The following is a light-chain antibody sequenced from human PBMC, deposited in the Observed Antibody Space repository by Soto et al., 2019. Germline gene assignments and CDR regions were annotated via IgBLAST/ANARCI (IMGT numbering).Light chain of an antibody. J-gene: IGKJ1*01. CDR2: GAS. Sequence: ESVYTQAPANLGLSPCSGSALSCMASQSISGALAWYQQKPGQAPRLLIYGASTRATSFPARFSGSGSGTDFSLTISSLQSEDFAVYDWQQYNDWAWTFGQGTKVDIK. CDR1: QSISGA. CDR3: QQYNDWAWT. V-gene: IGKV3-15*01.